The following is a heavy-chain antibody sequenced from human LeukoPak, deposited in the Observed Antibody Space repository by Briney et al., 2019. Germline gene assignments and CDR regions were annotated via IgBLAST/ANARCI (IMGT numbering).Heavy chain of an antibody. CDR1: DFTFDFYW. CDR3: AREAENLDY. J-gene: IGHJ4*02. Sequence: GGSLRLSCVASDFTFDFYWMTWVRQAPGKGLEWVAIISYDGSDKYYADSVKGRFTISRDNSKNTLCLQMNSLRTEDTAVYYCAREAENLDYWGQGTLVTVSS. D-gene: IGHD2/OR15-2a*01. CDR2: ISYDGSDK. V-gene: IGHV3-30*03.